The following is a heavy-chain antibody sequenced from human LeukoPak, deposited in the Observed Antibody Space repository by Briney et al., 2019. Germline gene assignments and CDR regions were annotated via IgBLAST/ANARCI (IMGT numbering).Heavy chain of an antibody. CDR2: INPNSGGT. CDR3: ARAYLTPYYYYGMDV. V-gene: IGHV1-2*02. Sequence: ASVKVSCKASGYTFTGYYMHWVRQAPGQGLEWMGWINPNSGGTNYAQKFQGRVTMTRDTSISTAYMEVSRLRSDDTAVYYCARAYLTPYYYYGMDVWGQGTTVTVSS. D-gene: IGHD2/OR15-2a*01. CDR1: GYTFTGYY. J-gene: IGHJ6*02.